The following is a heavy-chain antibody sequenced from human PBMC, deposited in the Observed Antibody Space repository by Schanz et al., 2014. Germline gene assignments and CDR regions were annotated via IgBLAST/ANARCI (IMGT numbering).Heavy chain of an antibody. J-gene: IGHJ4*02. CDR3: ARDAADFYDILTEEDY. CDR2: IHTGSGNT. CDR1: GYTFTTYA. V-gene: IGHV1-18*01. D-gene: IGHD3-9*01. Sequence: QVQLVQSGAEVKKPGASVRVSCKASGYTFTTYAMSWVRQAPGQGPEWVGWIHTGSGNTKYSQKFEGRVTITRDTSTSTAYMELRSLRSDDTAVYYCARDAADFYDILTEEDYWGQGTLVTVSS.